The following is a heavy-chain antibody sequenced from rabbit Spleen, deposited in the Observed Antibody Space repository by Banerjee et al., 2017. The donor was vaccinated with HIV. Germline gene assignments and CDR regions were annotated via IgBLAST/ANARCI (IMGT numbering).Heavy chain of an antibody. Sequence: QEQLEESGGDLVKPGASLTLTCTASGFDLSSYYWICWVRQAPGKGLEWIACIQTSGGNTYYASWAKGRFTISKTSSTTVTLQMTSLTAADTATYFCARSYVGYAGYGDATGYYFNLWGPGTLVTVS. CDR3: ARSYVGYAGYGDATGYYFNL. CDR1: GFDLSSYYW. CDR2: IQTSGGNT. V-gene: IGHV1S45*01. D-gene: IGHD6-1*01. J-gene: IGHJ4*01.